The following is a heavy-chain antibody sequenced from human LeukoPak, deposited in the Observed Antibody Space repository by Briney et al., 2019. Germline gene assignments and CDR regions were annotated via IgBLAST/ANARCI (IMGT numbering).Heavy chain of an antibody. D-gene: IGHD4-17*01. V-gene: IGHV1-18*01. CDR3: ASNDYGDYEAYYFDY. CDR2: ISAYNGNT. Sequence: SVKLSCKASGYTFTSYGISWVRHAPGQGLEWMGWISAYNGNTNYAQKLQGRLTMTTHTSTRTAYMELRSLRSDDTAVYYCASNDYGDYEAYYFDYWGQGTLVTVSS. CDR1: GYTFTSYG. J-gene: IGHJ4*02.